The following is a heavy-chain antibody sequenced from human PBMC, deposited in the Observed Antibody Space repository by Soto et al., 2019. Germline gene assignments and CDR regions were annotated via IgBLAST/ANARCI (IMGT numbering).Heavy chain of an antibody. Sequence: QVQLVQSGAEEKKPGASVKVSCKASGYTFTSYAMDWVRQAPGQRLEWMGWINAGNGNTKYSQTFQGRVTITRDTSASTAYMELSSLRSEDTAVYYCARARGGPGIAAYWGQGTLVTASS. CDR1: GYTFTSYA. V-gene: IGHV1-3*05. D-gene: IGHD6-13*01. J-gene: IGHJ4*02. CDR2: INAGNGNT. CDR3: ARARGGPGIAAY.